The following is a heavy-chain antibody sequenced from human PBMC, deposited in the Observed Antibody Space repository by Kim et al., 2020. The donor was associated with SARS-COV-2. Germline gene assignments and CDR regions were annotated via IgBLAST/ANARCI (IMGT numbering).Heavy chain of an antibody. Sequence: TNYNPSLKSRVTISVDTSKNQFSLKLSSVTAADTAVYYCARGDSGIPVDYWGQGTLVTVSS. J-gene: IGHJ4*02. D-gene: IGHD3-10*01. CDR2: T. V-gene: IGHV4-59*09. CDR3: ARGDSGIPVDY.